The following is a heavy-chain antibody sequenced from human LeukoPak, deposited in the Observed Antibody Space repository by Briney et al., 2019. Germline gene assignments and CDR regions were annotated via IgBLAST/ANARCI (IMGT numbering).Heavy chain of an antibody. CDR1: SRSFSGCY. CDR3: ARGRVGGYRYGQSGAAFDI. CDR2: INHSGNT. J-gene: IGHJ3*02. V-gene: IGHV4-34*01. D-gene: IGHD5-18*01. Sequence: SETMSLTCAGYSRSFSGCYWSWIRQPPGKGLEWIGEINHSGNTNYNPSLKSRVTISVATSKNQFSLKLSSVTAADTAVYYCARGRVGGYRYGQSGAAFDIWGQGTMVTVSS.